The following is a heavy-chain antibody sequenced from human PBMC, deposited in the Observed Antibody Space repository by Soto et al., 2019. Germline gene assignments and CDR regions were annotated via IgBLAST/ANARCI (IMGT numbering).Heavy chain of an antibody. J-gene: IGHJ4*02. V-gene: IGHV3-30*18. CDR1: GFIFNRYA. D-gene: IGHD4-17*01. CDR3: AKDVDYAFDY. Sequence: VQLMESGGGAVQPGRSLRLSCVASGFIFNRYAMHWVRQAPGKGLEWVAVISYDGRIINYADSVRDRVTIFRDNSKNMLFLQMNSLRIEDTAMYYCAKDVDYAFDYWGQGTLVTVSS. CDR2: ISYDGRII.